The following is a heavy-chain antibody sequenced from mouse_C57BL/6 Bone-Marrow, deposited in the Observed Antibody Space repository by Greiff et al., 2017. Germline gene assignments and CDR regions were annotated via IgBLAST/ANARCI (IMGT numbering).Heavy chain of an antibody. V-gene: IGHV1-81*01. Sequence: VQLQQPGAELARPGASVKLSCKASGYTFTSYGISWVKQRTGQGLEWIGEIYPRSGNTYYNEKFKGKATLTADNSSSTAYMELRSLTSEDSAVYFCARTYGDRAMDYWGQGTSVTVSS. CDR2: IYPRSGNT. CDR1: GYTFTSYG. D-gene: IGHD2-13*01. CDR3: ARTYGDRAMDY. J-gene: IGHJ4*01.